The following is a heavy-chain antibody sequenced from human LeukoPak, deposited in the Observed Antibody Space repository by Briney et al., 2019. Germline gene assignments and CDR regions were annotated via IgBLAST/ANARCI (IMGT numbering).Heavy chain of an antibody. CDR3: ARGLTQGGYCSGGSCYSLSN. D-gene: IGHD2-15*01. CDR2: INHSGTT. J-gene: IGHJ4*02. V-gene: IGHV4-34*01. Sequence: SETLSLTCAVNGGSFSGYYWSWIRQPPGKGLEWIEEINHSGTTNYNPSLKSRVTISVDTSKNQFSLKLSSVTAADTAVYHCARGLTQGGYCSGGSCYSLSNWGQGTLVIVSS. CDR1: GGSFSGYY.